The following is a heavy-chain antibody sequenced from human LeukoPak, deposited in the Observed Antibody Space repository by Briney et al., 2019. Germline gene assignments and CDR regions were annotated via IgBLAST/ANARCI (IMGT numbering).Heavy chain of an antibody. D-gene: IGHD3-10*01. CDR1: GFTVSSNY. Sequence: GGSLRLSCAASGFTVSSNYMSWVRQAPGKGLEWVSVIYSGGSTYYADSVKGRFTISRDNSKNTLYLQMNSLRAEDTAVCYCARENYYGSGSYYDYWGQGTLVTVSS. CDR3: ARENYYGSGSYYDY. J-gene: IGHJ4*02. V-gene: IGHV3-53*01. CDR2: IYSGGST.